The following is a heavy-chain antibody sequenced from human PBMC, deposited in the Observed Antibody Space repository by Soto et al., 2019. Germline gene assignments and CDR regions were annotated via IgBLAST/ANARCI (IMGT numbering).Heavy chain of an antibody. Sequence: EVQVLESGGGLVQPGGSLRLSCAASGFTFSTYAMSWVRQAPGKGLEWVSAISDNGGTTYYANSVMGRFTISRDNSKNALVLHMDCLRAEDTAVYYCAKEPLAQGSGWHAAYWGQGTLVTVSS. J-gene: IGHJ4*02. CDR1: GFTFSTYA. CDR2: ISDNGGTT. V-gene: IGHV3-23*01. D-gene: IGHD6-19*01. CDR3: AKEPLAQGSGWHAAY.